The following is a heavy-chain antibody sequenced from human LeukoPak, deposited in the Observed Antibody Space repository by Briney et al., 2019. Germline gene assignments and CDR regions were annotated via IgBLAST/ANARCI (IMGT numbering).Heavy chain of an antibody. CDR2: INHSGST. CDR3: ARQDSSSPFDP. D-gene: IGHD6-13*01. Sequence: SETLSLTCAVYGASFSGYSWSWIRQPPGKGLEWIGEINHSGSTNYNPSLKSRVTISVDTSKNQFSLKLGSVTAADTAVYYCARQDSSSPFDPWGQGTLVTVSS. CDR1: GASFSGYS. V-gene: IGHV4-34*01. J-gene: IGHJ5*02.